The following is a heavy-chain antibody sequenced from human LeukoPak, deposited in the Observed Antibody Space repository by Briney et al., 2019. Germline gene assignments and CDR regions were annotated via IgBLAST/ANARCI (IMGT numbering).Heavy chain of an antibody. CDR1: GDSIGSYY. CDR2: ISYSGGT. V-gene: IGHV4-59*08. Sequence: PSETLSLTCTVSGDSIGSYYWSWIRQPAGNGLEWIAYISYSGGTNYNPSLKSRVTISLDTSSNQVSLKMRSVTAADTAVYYCARHLSSGTHPLDSWGQGTLVTVSS. CDR3: ARHLSSGTHPLDS. D-gene: IGHD1-26*01. J-gene: IGHJ4*02.